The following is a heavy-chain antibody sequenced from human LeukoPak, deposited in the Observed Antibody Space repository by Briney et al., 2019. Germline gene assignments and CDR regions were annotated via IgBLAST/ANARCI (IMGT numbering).Heavy chain of an antibody. CDR1: GFTFSSYA. J-gene: IGHJ4*02. CDR2: ISYDGSNK. D-gene: IGHD6-13*01. V-gene: IGHV3-30*04. CDR3: AKEPPIAAADPFDY. Sequence: GRSLRLSCAASGFTFSSYAMHWVRQAPGKGLEWVAVISYDGSNKYYADSVKGRFTISRDNSKNTLYLQMNSLRAEDTAVYYCAKEPPIAAADPFDYWGQGTLVTVSS.